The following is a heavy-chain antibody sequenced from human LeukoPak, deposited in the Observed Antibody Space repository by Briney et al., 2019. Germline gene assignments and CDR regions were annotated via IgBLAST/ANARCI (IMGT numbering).Heavy chain of an antibody. D-gene: IGHD1-26*01. V-gene: IGHV1-69*06. J-gene: IGHJ4*02. CDR1: GGTFSSYA. CDR3: ARDVVGAYGTKALDD. Sequence: RASVKVSCKASGGTFSSYAISWVRQAPGQGLEWMGGIIPIFGTANYAQKFQGRVTITADKSTSTAYMELSSLRSEDTAVYYCARDVVGAYGTKALDDWGQGTLVTVSA. CDR2: IIPIFGTA.